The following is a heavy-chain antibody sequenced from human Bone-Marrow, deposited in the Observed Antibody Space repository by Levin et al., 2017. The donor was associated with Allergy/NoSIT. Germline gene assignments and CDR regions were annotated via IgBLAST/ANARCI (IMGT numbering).Heavy chain of an antibody. V-gene: IGHV3-73*01. J-gene: IGHJ4*02. CDR2: IRSKANSYAT. CDR3: TRRATYYYGSGSFD. Sequence: LSLTCAASGFTFSGSAMHWVRQASGKGLEWVGRIRSKANSYATAYAASVKGRFTISRDDSKNTAYLQMNSLKTEDTAVYYCTRRATYYYGSGSFDWGQGTLVTVSS. CDR1: GFTFSGSA. D-gene: IGHD3-10*01.